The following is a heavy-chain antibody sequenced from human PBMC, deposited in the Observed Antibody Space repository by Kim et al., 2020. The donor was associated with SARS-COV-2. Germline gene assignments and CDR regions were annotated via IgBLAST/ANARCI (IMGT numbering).Heavy chain of an antibody. CDR1: GFTFSSYG. Sequence: GGSLRLSCAASGFTFSSYGMHWVRQAPGKGLEWVAVIWFDGRNEYYASSVKGRFTISRDNFKNTLYLQMNSLRVEDTGVYYCASDGGFGGYDIGTPFD. CDR2: IWFDGRNE. J-gene: IGHJ4*01. D-gene: IGHD5-12*01. V-gene: IGHV3-33*01. CDR3: ASDGGFGGYDIGTPFD.